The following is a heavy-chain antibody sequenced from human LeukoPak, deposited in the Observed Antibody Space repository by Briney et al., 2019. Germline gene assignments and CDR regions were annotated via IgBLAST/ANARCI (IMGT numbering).Heavy chain of an antibody. CDR3: ARAASPAAILGPFDY. D-gene: IGHD2-2*02. CDR1: GYTFTSYY. CDR2: INPSGGST. J-gene: IGHJ4*02. V-gene: IGHV1-46*01. Sequence: GASVKVSCKASGYTFTSYYMHWVRQAPGQGLEWMGIINPSGGSTSYAQKFQGRVTMTRDTSTSTVYMELSSLRSEDTAVYYCARAASPAAILGPFDYWGQGTLVTVSS.